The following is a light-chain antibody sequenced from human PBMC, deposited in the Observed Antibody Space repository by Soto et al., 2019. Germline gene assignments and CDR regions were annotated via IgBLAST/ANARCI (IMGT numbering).Light chain of an antibody. Sequence: EIVLTQSPGTLSLSPGERATLSCRASQSVSSSYLAWYQQKPGQAPRLLIYGASSRATGIPDRFSGSGSGTDFTLTISRLEPVDFAVYSWQQYGSSPITLGQVTLLEIK. CDR3: QQYGSSPIT. J-gene: IGKJ5*01. V-gene: IGKV3-20*01. CDR2: GAS. CDR1: QSVSSSY.